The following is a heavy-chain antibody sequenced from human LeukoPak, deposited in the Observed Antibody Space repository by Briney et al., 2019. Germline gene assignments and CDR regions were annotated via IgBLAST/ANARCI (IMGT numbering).Heavy chain of an antibody. Sequence: GGSLRLSCAASGFTFSSYAMHWVRQAPGKGLEWVAVISYDGSNKYYADSVKGRFTISRDNSKNTLYLQMNSLRAEDTAVYYCARGYSYGSRYFDYWGQGTLVTVSS. V-gene: IGHV3-30-3*01. CDR1: GFTFSSYA. J-gene: IGHJ4*02. D-gene: IGHD5-18*01. CDR3: ARGYSYGSRYFDY. CDR2: ISYDGSNK.